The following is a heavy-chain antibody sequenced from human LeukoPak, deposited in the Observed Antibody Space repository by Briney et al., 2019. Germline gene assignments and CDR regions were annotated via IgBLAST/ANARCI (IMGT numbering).Heavy chain of an antibody. D-gene: IGHD3-22*01. CDR3: ARWSDSSGFNYFDY. CDR2: ISSSSSYI. J-gene: IGHJ4*02. V-gene: IGHV3-21*01. Sequence: GGSLRLSCAASGFTFSSYSMNWVRQAPGKGLEWVSSISSSSSYIYYADSVKGRFTISRDNAKNSLYLQMNSLRAEDTAVYYCARWSDSSGFNYFDYWGQGTLVTVSS. CDR1: GFTFSSYS.